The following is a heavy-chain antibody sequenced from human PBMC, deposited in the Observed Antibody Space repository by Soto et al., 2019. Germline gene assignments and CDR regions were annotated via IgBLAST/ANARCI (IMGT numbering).Heavy chain of an antibody. V-gene: IGHV3-30-3*01. J-gene: IGHJ4*01. Sequence: GGSLRLSCTASGFMFSAYAMLWVRQAPGKGLEWVAAMSYDGTNKYYADSLKGRFTISGDNSKNTLFLQMSSLTADDSAVYYCARDPSPYTSGWYGIDFWGLGTLVTVSS. D-gene: IGHD6-19*01. CDR1: GFMFSAYA. CDR3: ARDPSPYTSGWYGIDF. CDR2: MSYDGTNK.